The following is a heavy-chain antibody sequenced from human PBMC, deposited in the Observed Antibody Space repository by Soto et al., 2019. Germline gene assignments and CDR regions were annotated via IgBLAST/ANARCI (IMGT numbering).Heavy chain of an antibody. D-gene: IGHD2-15*01. CDR3: AKDLMGYCSGGSCQKHPL. CDR1: GYTFTGYY. CDR2: INPNSGGT. V-gene: IGHV1-2*04. Sequence: GASVKVSCKASGYTFTGYYMHWVRQAPGQGLEWMGWINPNSGGTNYAQKFQGWVTMTRDTSISTAYMELSRLRSDDTAVYYCAKDLMGYCSGGSCQKHPLWGQGTLVTVSS. J-gene: IGHJ4*02.